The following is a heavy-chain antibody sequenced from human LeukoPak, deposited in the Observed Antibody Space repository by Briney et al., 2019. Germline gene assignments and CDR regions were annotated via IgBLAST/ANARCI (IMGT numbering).Heavy chain of an antibody. CDR3: ARGSRPPIAVAGTGWFDP. D-gene: IGHD6-19*01. CDR2: ISSSGSTI. CDR1: GFTFSDYY. Sequence: PGGSLRLSCAASGFTFSDYYMSWIRQAPGKGLEWVSYISSSGSTIYYADSVKGRFTISRDNAKNSLYLQMNSLRAEDTAVDYCARGSRPPIAVAGTGWFDPWGQGTLVTVSS. V-gene: IGHV3-11*01. J-gene: IGHJ5*02.